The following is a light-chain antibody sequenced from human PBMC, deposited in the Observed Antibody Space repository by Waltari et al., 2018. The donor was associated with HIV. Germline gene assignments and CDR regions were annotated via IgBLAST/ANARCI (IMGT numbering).Light chain of an antibody. CDR1: QSVSSSF. J-gene: IGKJ1*01. CDR3: QQYGTSPKT. CDR2: GTS. Sequence: EIVLTQSPGTLSLSPGERATLSCKTSQSVSSSFLAWYQQKPGQAPRLLIYGTSNRATGIPDRFSGSRSGTDFTLTINSLEPEDFVVYYCQQYGTSPKTFGQGTKVEIK. V-gene: IGKV3-20*01.